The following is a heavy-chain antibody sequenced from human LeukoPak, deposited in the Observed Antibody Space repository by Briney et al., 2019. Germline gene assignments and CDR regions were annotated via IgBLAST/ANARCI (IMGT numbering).Heavy chain of an antibody. CDR1: GFTFSNAW. J-gene: IGHJ4*02. CDR3: ARVGREWELLPLDY. V-gene: IGHV3-21*01. D-gene: IGHD1-26*01. CDR2: ISSSSSYI. Sequence: GGSLRLSCAASGFTFSNAWMNWVRQAPGKGLEWVSSISSSSSYIYYADSVKGRFTISRDNAKNSLYLQMNSLRAEDTAVYYCARVGREWELLPLDYWGQGTLVTVSS.